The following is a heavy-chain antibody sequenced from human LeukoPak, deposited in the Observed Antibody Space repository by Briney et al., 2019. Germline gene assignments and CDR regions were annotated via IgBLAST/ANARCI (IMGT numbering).Heavy chain of an antibody. D-gene: IGHD3-10*01. CDR1: GFTFSSYW. CDR2: INSDGSST. J-gene: IGHJ4*02. CDR3: ASIHYYGSGSYNDVDY. Sequence: PGGSLRLSCAASGFTFSSYWMHWVSHAPGKGLVWVSRINSDGSSTIYADSVKGRFTISRNNAKNTLYLQMNSLRAEDTAVYYCASIHYYGSGSYNDVDYWGQGTLVTVS. V-gene: IGHV3-74*01.